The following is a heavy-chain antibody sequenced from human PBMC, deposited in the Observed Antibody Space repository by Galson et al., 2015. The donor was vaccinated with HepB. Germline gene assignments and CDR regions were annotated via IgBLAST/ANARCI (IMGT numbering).Heavy chain of an antibody. Sequence: QSGAEVKKPGASVKVSCKASGYTFTSYGISWVRQAPGQGLEWMGWISAYNGNTNYAQKLQGRVTMTTDTSTSTAYMELRSLRSDDTAVYYCARVPRGYYYGSGSHYVFDPWGQGTLVTVSS. CDR2: ISAYNGNT. CDR3: ARVPRGYYYGSGSHYVFDP. V-gene: IGHV1-18*04. CDR1: GYTFTSYG. D-gene: IGHD3-10*01. J-gene: IGHJ5*02.